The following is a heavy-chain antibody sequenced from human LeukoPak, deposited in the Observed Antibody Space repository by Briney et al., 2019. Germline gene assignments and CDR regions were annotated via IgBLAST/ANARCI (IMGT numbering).Heavy chain of an antibody. J-gene: IGHJ3*02. CDR2: INHSGST. CDR1: GGSFSGYY. V-gene: IGHV4-34*01. D-gene: IGHD2-21*02. Sequence: LETLSLTCAVYGGSFSGYYWSWIRQPPGKGLEWIGEINHSGSTNYNPSLKSRVTISVDTSKNQFSLKLSSVTAADTAVYYCARNCGGDCYSGAFDIWGQGTMVTVSS. CDR3: ARNCGGDCYSGAFDI.